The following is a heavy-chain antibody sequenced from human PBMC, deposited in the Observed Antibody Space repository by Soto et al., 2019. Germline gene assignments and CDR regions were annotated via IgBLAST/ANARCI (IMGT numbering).Heavy chain of an antibody. D-gene: IGHD5-18*01. CDR1: GYSFTSYW. V-gene: IGHV5-51*01. Sequence: PGESLKISCKGSGYSFTSYWIGWVRQMPGKGLEWMGIIYPGDSDTRYSPSFQGQVTISADKSISTAYLQWSSLKASDTAMYYCARLILSDTAMASDAFDIWGQGTMVTVSS. J-gene: IGHJ3*02. CDR3: ARLILSDTAMASDAFDI. CDR2: IYPGDSDT.